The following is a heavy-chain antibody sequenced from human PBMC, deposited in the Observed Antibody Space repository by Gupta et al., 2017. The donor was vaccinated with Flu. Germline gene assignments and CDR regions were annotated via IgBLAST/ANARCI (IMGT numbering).Heavy chain of an antibody. CDR2: IFYTGST. V-gene: IGHV4-39*01. D-gene: IGHD3-10*01. CDR3: SRELLWFGDNKFDP. CDR1: GGSMTGARYY. J-gene: IGHJ5*02. Sequence: QLQLQESGPPLVKPSETLSLTCSVSGGSMTGARYYWAWIRQPPGQGLEWIATIFYTGSTYYNPSLKSRATISVDTSKNQLSLKLTSVTAADTAVYYCSRELLWFGDNKFDPWGQGTLVTVSS.